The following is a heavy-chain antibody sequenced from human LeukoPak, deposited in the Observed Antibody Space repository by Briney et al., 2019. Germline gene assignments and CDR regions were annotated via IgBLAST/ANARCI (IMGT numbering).Heavy chain of an antibody. CDR1: GFTFRIYA. CDR3: AKLLNDYGDYYFDY. Sequence: SGGSLRLSCAASGFTFRIYAMSWVRQAPGKGLEWVSAIRGSSGSTYYADSVKGRFTISRDNSKNTMYLQMNNLRAEDTAVYYCAKLLNDYGDYYFDYWGQGTLVTVSS. D-gene: IGHD4-17*01. J-gene: IGHJ4*02. CDR2: IRGSSGST. V-gene: IGHV3-23*01.